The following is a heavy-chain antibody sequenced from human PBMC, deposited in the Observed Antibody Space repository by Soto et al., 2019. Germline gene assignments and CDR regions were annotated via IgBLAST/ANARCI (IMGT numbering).Heavy chain of an antibody. CDR2: IYYSGST. Sequence: SETLSLTCTVSGGSISSGDYYWSWIRQPPGKGLEWIGYIYYSGSTYYNPSLKSRVTISVDTSKNQFSLKLSSVTAADTAVYYCARDMTTVVTGAFDIWGQGTMVTVSS. CDR1: GGSISSGDYY. CDR3: ARDMTTVVTGAFDI. J-gene: IGHJ3*02. D-gene: IGHD4-17*01. V-gene: IGHV4-30-4*01.